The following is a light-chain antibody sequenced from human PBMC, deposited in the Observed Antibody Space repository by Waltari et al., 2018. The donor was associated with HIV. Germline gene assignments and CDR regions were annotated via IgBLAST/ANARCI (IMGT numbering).Light chain of an antibody. V-gene: IGLV3-21*02. CDR1: NIGSKN. J-gene: IGLJ2*01. CDR2: DDT. Sequence: SYVLTQPPSVSVAPGQTARITRGGNNIGSKNVHWYQQKPGQAPVVVVYDDTDRPSGIPERFSGSNSGNTATLTISRVEAGDEADYHCQVWDSSDHVVFGGGTKLTVL. CDR3: QVWDSSDHVV.